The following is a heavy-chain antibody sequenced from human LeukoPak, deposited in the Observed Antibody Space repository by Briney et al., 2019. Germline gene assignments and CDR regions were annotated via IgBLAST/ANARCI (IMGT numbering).Heavy chain of an antibody. D-gene: IGHD6-19*01. J-gene: IGHJ3*02. V-gene: IGHV1-2*02. CDR2: INPNSGDT. CDR1: GYTFTGYY. Sequence: ASVKVSCKASGYTFTGYYMHWVRQAPGQGPEWMGWINPNSGDTNYSQKFQGRVSMTRDTSINTAYMELSRLTSDDTAVYYCARDLYSSGWTDAFDIWGQGTMVTVSS. CDR3: ARDLYSSGWTDAFDI.